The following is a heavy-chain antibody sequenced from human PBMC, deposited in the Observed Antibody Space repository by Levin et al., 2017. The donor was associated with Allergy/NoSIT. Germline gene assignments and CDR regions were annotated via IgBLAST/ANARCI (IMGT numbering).Heavy chain of an antibody. CDR3: ARDCVAGNDAFDI. CDR2: ISSSSSYI. V-gene: IGHV3-21*01. J-gene: IGHJ3*02. CDR1: GFTFSSYS. Sequence: KAGGSLRLSCAASGFTFSSYSMNWVRQAPGKGLEWVSSISSSSSYIYYADSVKGRFTISRDNAKNSLYLQMNSLRAEDTAVYYCARDCVAGNDAFDIWGQGTMVTVSS.